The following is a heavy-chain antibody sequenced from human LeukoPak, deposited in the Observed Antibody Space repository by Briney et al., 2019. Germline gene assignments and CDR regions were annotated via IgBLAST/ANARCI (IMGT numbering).Heavy chain of an antibody. J-gene: IGHJ4*02. CDR2: IYYSGST. V-gene: IGHV4-39*06. CDR3: ARSYSATDY. CDR1: GGSISSSSYY. D-gene: IGHD4-11*01. Sequence: SETLSLTCTVSGGSISSSSYYWGWIRPPPGKGLEWIGSIYYSGSTYYNPSLKSRVTISVYTSKNQFALKVSSVTAADTAVYYCARSYSATDYWGQGTLVTVSS.